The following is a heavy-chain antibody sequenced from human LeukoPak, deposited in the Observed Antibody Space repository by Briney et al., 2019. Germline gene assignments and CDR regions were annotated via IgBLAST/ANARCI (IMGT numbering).Heavy chain of an antibody. CDR2: ISYDGSVK. Sequence: GGSLKLSCAASGFTFSSYAMHWVRQAPGKGLEWVAVISYDGSVKFYADSVKGRFTISRDNSKDTLYLQMNSLRAEDTSVYYCAKVGCSGGNCYAAFDIWGQGTMVTVSS. D-gene: IGHD2-15*01. J-gene: IGHJ3*02. CDR1: GFTFSSYA. CDR3: AKVGCSGGNCYAAFDI. V-gene: IGHV3-30*18.